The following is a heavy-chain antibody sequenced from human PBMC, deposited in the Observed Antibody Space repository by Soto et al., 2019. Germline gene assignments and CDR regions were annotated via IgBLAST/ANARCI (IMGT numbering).Heavy chain of an antibody. D-gene: IGHD3-22*01. Sequence: HPGCTLRLSGAASGFTFTTYSMNWVRQAPGKGLEWISYISSSSNIYYADSVKGRFTISRDTAKNSLYLQMNSLRDEDTVVYFCARKKEGYTFGYPYYHYCWDVWGQGTMVTVSS. V-gene: IGHV3-48*02. J-gene: IGHJ6*02. CDR1: GFTFTTYS. CDR3: ARKKEGYTFGYPYYHYCWDV. CDR2: ISSSSNI.